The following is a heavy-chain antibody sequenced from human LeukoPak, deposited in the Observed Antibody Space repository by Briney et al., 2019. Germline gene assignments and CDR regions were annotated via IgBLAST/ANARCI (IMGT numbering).Heavy chain of an antibody. D-gene: IGHD2-2*01. CDR3: ARDRRPIVVPAAMDV. Sequence: GGSLRLSCAASGFTFSSYSMNWVRQAPGKGLEWVSSISSSSSYIYYADSVKGRFTISRDNAKNSLNLQMNSLRAEDTAVYYCARDRRPIVVPAAMDVWGQGTTVTVSS. J-gene: IGHJ6*02. CDR2: ISSSSSYI. CDR1: GFTFSSYS. V-gene: IGHV3-21*01.